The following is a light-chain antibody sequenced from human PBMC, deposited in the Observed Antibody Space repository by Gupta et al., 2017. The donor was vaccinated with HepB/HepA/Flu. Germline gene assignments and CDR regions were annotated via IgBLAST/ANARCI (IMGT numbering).Light chain of an antibody. V-gene: IGLV1-51*02. J-gene: IGLJ1*01. CDR1: SSNVGKNY. CDR3: GTWDSSLSAGEV. Sequence: QSVLTQPPSVSAAPGQKVTISCSGGSSNVGKNYVSWYQQFPGTAPKLLIYENNKRPSGIPDRFSGSKSGTSATLGISGLQTGDEADYYCGTWDSSLSAGEVFGTGTKVTVL. CDR2: ENN.